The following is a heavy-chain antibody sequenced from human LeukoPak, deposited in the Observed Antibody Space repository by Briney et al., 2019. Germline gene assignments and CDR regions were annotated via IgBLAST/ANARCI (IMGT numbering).Heavy chain of an antibody. CDR2: INPNSGGT. CDR3: ARLKRDTAMVLGDY. J-gene: IGHJ4*02. V-gene: IGHV1-2*02. D-gene: IGHD5-18*01. Sequence: ASVKVSCKASGYTFTSYDINWVRQAPGQGLEWMGWINPNSGGTNYAQKFQGRVTMTRDTSISTAYMELSRLRSDDTAVYYCARLKRDTAMVLGDYWGQGTLVTVSS. CDR1: GYTFTSYD.